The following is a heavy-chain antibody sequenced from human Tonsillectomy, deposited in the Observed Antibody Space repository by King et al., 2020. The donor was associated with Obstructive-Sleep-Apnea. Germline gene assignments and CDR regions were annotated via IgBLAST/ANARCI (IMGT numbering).Heavy chain of an antibody. Sequence: VQLVESGGGVVQPGRSLRLSCAASEFTFSSYAMHWVRQAPGKGLEWVAIISYDGSNKYYADSVKGRFTISRDNSKNTLYLQMNSLRVEDTAVYYCASEGGYCSSTSCYSHAFDIWGQGTVVTVSS. CDR3: ASEGGYCSSTSCYSHAFDI. J-gene: IGHJ3*02. CDR1: EFTFSSYA. CDR2: ISYDGSNK. D-gene: IGHD2-2*02. V-gene: IGHV3-30*04.